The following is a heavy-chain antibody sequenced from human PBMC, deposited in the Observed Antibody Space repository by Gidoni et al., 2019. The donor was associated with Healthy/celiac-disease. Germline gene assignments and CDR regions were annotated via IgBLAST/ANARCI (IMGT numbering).Heavy chain of an antibody. J-gene: IGHJ5*02. CDR2: ISWNSGSI. V-gene: IGHV3-9*01. D-gene: IGHD3-9*01. CDR1: GFTFDDYA. CDR3: AKALRYFDWLPWFDP. Sequence: EVQLVESGGGLVQPGRSLRLSCAASGFTFDDYAMHWVRQAPGKGLEWVSGISWNSGSIGYADSVKGRFTISRDNAKNSLYLQMNSLRAEDTALYYCAKALRYFDWLPWFDPWGQGTLVTVSS.